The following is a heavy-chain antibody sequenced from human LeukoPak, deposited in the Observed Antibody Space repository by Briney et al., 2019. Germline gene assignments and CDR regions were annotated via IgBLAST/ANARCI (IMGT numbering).Heavy chain of an antibody. CDR2: ISSNGGST. CDR3: ARDTGSYYFDY. V-gene: IGHV3-64*01. CDR1: GFTFSSYA. D-gene: IGHD1-26*01. Sequence: PWGSLRLSCPASGFTFSSYAMHWVRQAPGKGLEYVSAISSNGGSTYYANSVKGRFTISRDNSKNTLYLQMGSLRAEDMAVYYCARDTGSYYFDYWGQGTLVTVSS. J-gene: IGHJ4*02.